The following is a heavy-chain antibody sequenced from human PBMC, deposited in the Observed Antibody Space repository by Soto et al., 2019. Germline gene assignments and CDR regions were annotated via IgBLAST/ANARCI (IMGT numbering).Heavy chain of an antibody. D-gene: IGHD2-21*02. V-gene: IGHV1-46*01. CDR3: AKGGHVVVVTAALDY. CDR2: VNPSGGHT. J-gene: IGHJ4*02. Sequence: QVQLMQSGAEVKKPGASVKVSCKASGDTFTEYYIHWVRQAPGQGLEWMGTVNPSGGHTTYAQHFLGRVTMNRDTATNTLYIELTSLAYEGTGVFYCAKGGHVVVVTAALDYWGQGTLVTVSS. CDR1: GDTFTEYY.